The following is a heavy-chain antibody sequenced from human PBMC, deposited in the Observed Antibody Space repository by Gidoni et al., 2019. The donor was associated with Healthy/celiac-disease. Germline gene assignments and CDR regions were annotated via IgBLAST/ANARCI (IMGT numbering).Heavy chain of an antibody. J-gene: IGHJ4*02. D-gene: IGHD2-8*01. CDR3: TRVVVLMVYAYLGPFDY. V-gene: IGHV3-49*05. CDR1: GFTFGDYA. CDR2: IRSKAYGGTT. Sequence: EVQLVESGGGLVKPGRSLRLSCTASGFTFGDYAMSWFRQAPGKGLEWVGFIRSKAYGGTTEYAASVKGRFTISRDDSKSIAYLQMNSLKTEDTAVYYCTRVVVLMVYAYLGPFDYWGQGTLVTVSS.